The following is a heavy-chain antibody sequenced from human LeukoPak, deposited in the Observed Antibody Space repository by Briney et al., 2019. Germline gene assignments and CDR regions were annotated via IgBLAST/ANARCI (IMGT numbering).Heavy chain of an antibody. CDR2: MNPNSGNT. CDR3: ARDGSSSSSGHY. CDR1: GYTFTSYD. Sequence: AASVKVSCKASGYTFTSYDINWVRQATGQGLEWMGWMNPNSGNTGYEQKFQGRVTMTSNNSISTAYMELSSLRSEDTAVYYCARDGSSSSSGHYWGQGTLVTVSS. D-gene: IGHD6-6*01. V-gene: IGHV1-8*01. J-gene: IGHJ4*02.